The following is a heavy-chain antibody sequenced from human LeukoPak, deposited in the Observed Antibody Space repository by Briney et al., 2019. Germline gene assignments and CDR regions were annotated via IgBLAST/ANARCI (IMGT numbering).Heavy chain of an antibody. J-gene: IGHJ4*02. Sequence: ASVKVSCKASGYTFTSYGISWVRQAPGQGLEWMGWISAYNGNTNYAQKLQGRVTMTTDTSTSTAYMELRSLRSDDTAVYYCARDPRIYCSGGSCYSLQRGYSYGFDYWGQGTLATVSS. CDR3: ARDPRIYCSGGSCYSLQRGYSYGFDY. D-gene: IGHD2-15*01. CDR1: GYTFTSYG. CDR2: ISAYNGNT. V-gene: IGHV1-18*01.